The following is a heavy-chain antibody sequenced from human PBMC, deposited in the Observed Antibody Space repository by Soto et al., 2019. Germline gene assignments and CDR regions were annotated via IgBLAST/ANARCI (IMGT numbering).Heavy chain of an antibody. Sequence: GASVKVSCKASGYTFTSYGISWVRQAPGQGLEWMGWISAYNGNTNYAQKLQGRVTMTTDTSTSTAYMELRSLRSYDTAVYYCARIGSISYYDSSGPTQNGMDVWGQGTTVTVSS. J-gene: IGHJ6*02. CDR2: ISAYNGNT. V-gene: IGHV1-18*01. CDR3: ARIGSISYYDSSGPTQNGMDV. CDR1: GYTFTSYG. D-gene: IGHD3-22*01.